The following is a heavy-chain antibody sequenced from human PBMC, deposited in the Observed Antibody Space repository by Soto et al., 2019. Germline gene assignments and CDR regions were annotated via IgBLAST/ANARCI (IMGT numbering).Heavy chain of an antibody. CDR2: INPILGTP. Sequence: ASVKVSCKASGATYSTSAISWVRQAPGQGLEWMGGINPILGTPDYAHKFQGRVTITADESTSTVYMELGSLRSEDTALYFCARGGVDVVATSAFDYWGQGTLVTVS. D-gene: IGHD5-12*01. J-gene: IGHJ4*02. V-gene: IGHV1-69*13. CDR1: GATYSTSA. CDR3: ARGGVDVVATSAFDY.